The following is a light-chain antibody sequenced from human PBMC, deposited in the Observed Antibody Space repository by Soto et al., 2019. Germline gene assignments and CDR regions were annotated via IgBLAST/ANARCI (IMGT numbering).Light chain of an antibody. V-gene: IGKV1-33*01. Sequence: DIQMTQSPSSLSASVGDRVTITCQASQNINNYLNWYQQKPGRAPKLLIYDASNLEAGVPSRFRGSGSGTDFTFTISRLQPEDIATYYCQQSSNTPYTFGQGTKVEIK. J-gene: IGKJ2*01. CDR3: QQSSNTPYT. CDR2: DAS. CDR1: QNINNY.